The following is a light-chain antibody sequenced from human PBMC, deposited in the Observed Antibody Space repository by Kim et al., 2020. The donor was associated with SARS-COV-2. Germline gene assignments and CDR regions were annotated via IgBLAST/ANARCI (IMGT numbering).Light chain of an antibody. Sequence: DIQMTQSPSSLSASVGDTVNITCRASQTITNYLNWYQHKLGRAPNLLIFAASTLHSGVPSRFSGSGSGTDFSLTISGLQSQDFATYYGQQTYTSPYSFGQGTKVDIK. J-gene: IGKJ2*03. CDR2: AAS. CDR3: QQTYTSPYS. V-gene: IGKV1-39*01. CDR1: QTITNY.